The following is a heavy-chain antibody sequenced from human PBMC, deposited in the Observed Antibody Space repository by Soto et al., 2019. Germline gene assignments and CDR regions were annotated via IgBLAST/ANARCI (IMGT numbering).Heavy chain of an antibody. J-gene: IGHJ4*02. CDR3: AGGLPGYFDN. D-gene: IGHD4-17*01. V-gene: IGHV1-3*01. Sequence: QVQLVQSGAEVKKPGASVKVSCKASGYSFTSYSMHWVRQAPGQRLEWLGWINAGSGYTTYSQKFQGRVTLTRDTSATTAYMELSSLRSEDTAVYYCAGGLPGYFDNWGQGTLVTVSS. CDR1: GYSFTSYS. CDR2: INAGSGYT.